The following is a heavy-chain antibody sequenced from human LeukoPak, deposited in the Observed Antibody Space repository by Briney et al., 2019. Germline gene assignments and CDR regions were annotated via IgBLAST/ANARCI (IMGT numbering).Heavy chain of an antibody. CDR3: GRGEPSVDS. V-gene: IGHV4-4*07. J-gene: IGHJ4*02. D-gene: IGHD1-14*01. CDR1: GGAIRSHY. Sequence: SETLSLTCTVSGGAIRSHYWNWIRQPAGKGPEWIGRIYSSGYTNDNPFLKSRITMSVDMSKNPSSLRLNSVTAADTAVYCCGRGEPSVDSWGQGMLVTASS. CDR2: IYSSGYT.